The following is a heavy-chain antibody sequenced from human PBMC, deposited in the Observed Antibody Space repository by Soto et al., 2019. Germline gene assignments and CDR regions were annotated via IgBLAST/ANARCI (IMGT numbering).Heavy chain of an antibody. CDR3: SRHQSGSGNSNFDF. D-gene: IGHD3-10*01. J-gene: IGHJ4*02. Sequence: GESLKISCQAFEYSFRIYWISWVRQKPGAGLEWMGRVDPNDSFATYSPSFEGHVSISVDKSTNIVYLQWRSLRASDTATYYCSRHQSGSGNSNFDFWGQGTPVT. CDR2: VDPNDSFA. CDR1: EYSFRIYW. V-gene: IGHV5-10-1*01.